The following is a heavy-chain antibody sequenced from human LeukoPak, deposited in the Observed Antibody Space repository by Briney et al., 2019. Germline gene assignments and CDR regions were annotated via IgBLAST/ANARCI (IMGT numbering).Heavy chain of an antibody. D-gene: IGHD3-22*01. CDR2: ISSDGIIT. J-gene: IGHJ4*02. CDR1: GFTFSTYW. Sequence: GGSLRLSCAASGFTFSTYWMHWVRQAPGKGLVWVSRISSDGIITTYADSVKGRFTIPRDNAKNTLYLQMDSLRVEDTAVYYCARRYDNSGYYDFWGQGTLVTVSS. CDR3: ARRYDNSGYYDF. V-gene: IGHV3-74*03.